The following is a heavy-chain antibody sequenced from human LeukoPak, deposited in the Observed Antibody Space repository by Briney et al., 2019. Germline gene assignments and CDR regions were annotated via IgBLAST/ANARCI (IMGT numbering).Heavy chain of an antibody. CDR2: IYYNAST. Sequence: SQTLSLTCTVSGDSISSYYWSWIRQPPGKGLEWIGSIYYNASTNYNPSLKSRVTISVDTSKNQFSLKLSSVTAADTAVYYCARPPLMDVWGQGTTVTVSS. CDR3: ARPPLMDV. CDR1: GDSISSYY. V-gene: IGHV4-59*01. J-gene: IGHJ6*02.